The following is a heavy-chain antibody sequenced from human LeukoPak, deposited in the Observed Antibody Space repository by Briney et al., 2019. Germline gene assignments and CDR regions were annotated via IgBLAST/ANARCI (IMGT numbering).Heavy chain of an antibody. CDR2: ISSNGGST. J-gene: IGHJ4*02. D-gene: IGHD2-15*01. CDR1: GFTFSTYT. Sequence: PGGSLRLSCAASGFTFSTYTMHWVRQAPGKGLEYVSAISSNGGSTYYANSVKGRFTISRDNSKNTLYLQMNSLRAEDTAVYYCARGLGYCSGGSCYSAPDYWGQGTLVTVSS. V-gene: IGHV3-64*01. CDR3: ARGLGYCSGGSCYSAPDY.